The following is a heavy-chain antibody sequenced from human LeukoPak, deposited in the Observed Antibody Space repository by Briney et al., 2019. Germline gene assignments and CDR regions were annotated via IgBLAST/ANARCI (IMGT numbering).Heavy chain of an antibody. CDR1: GASISNYY. D-gene: IGHD6-19*01. Sequence: SETLSLTCTVSGASISNYYWSWIRQPPGKGLEWIGYIYYSGSTNYNPSLKSRVNISVDTSKNQFSLKLSSVTAADTAVYYCARDVGSSGWNPLDYWGQGTLVTVPS. CDR2: IYYSGST. V-gene: IGHV4-59*01. CDR3: ARDVGSSGWNPLDY. J-gene: IGHJ4*02.